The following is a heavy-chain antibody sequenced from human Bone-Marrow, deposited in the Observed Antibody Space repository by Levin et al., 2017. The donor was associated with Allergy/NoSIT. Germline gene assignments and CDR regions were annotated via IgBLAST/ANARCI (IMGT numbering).Heavy chain of an antibody. V-gene: IGHV5-51*01. J-gene: IGHJ3*02. CDR3: ARSSMVRGVNDGFDM. Sequence: GESLKISCKGSGYTFTSHWIGWVRQMPGKGLEWMGIIYPSDSETRYSPSFQGQVTFSADKSISTAYLQWTSLKASDTAMYYCARSSMVRGVNDGFDMWGQGTMVIVTS. CDR1: GYTFTSHW. CDR2: IYPSDSET. D-gene: IGHD3-10*01.